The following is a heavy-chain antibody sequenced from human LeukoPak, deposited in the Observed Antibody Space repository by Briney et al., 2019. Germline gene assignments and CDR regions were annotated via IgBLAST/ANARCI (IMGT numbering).Heavy chain of an antibody. Sequence: ASVTVSCKASGYTFTSYYMHWVRQAPGQGLKWMGIINPSGGSTSYAQKFQGRVTMTRDTSTSTVYMELSSLRSEDTAVYYCARSWDYYDSSGQDAFDIWGQGTMVTVSS. D-gene: IGHD3-22*01. CDR3: ARSWDYYDSSGQDAFDI. V-gene: IGHV1-46*01. J-gene: IGHJ3*02. CDR2: INPSGGST. CDR1: GYTFTSYY.